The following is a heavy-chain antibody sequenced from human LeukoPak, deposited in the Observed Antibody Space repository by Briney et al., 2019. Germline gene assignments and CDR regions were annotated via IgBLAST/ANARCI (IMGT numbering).Heavy chain of an antibody. J-gene: IGHJ6*02. Sequence: GGSLRLSCAASGFTFSSYAMSWVHQAPGKGLEWVSAISGSGGSTYYADSVKGRFTISRDNSKNTLYLQMNSLRAEDTAVYYCAKVGGGSSWYYGMDVWGQGTTVTVSS. D-gene: IGHD6-13*01. V-gene: IGHV3-23*01. CDR3: AKVGGGSSWYYGMDV. CDR2: ISGSGGST. CDR1: GFTFSSYA.